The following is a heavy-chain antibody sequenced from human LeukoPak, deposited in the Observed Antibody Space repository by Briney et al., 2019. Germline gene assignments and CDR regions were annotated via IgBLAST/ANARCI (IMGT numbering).Heavy chain of an antibody. J-gene: IGHJ5*02. CDR1: GGSISSTTDY. D-gene: IGHD2-21*02. V-gene: IGHV4-39*07. Sequence: PSETLSLTCTVSGGSISSTTDYWGWIRQPPGKGLEWIGNIYYSGNTYYNPSLKSRVTTSIDTSKNQFSLKLTSVTAADTAVYYCARDLIENVYCGGDCPINWFDPWGQGTLVTVSS. CDR3: ARDLIENVYCGGDCPINWFDP. CDR2: IYYSGNT.